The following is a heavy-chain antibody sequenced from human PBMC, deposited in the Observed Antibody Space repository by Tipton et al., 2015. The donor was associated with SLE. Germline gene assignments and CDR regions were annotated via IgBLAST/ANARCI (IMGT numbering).Heavy chain of an antibody. CDR2: IYYSGSYYSGST. D-gene: IGHD3-3*01. CDR1: GGSLSSYY. V-gene: IGHV4-59*01. J-gene: IGHJ6*03. CDR3: ARTLRGDGVVVGLDHYYMDV. Sequence: TLSLTCTVSGGSLSSYYWSWIRQPPGKGLEWIGHIYYSGSYYSGSTNYNPSLKSRVTISEDTSKDQFSLKLTSVTAADTAVYYCARTLRGDGVVVGLDHYYMDVWGKGTTVTVSS.